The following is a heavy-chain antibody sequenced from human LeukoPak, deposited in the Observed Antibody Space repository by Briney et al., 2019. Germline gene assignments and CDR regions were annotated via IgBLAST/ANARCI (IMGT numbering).Heavy chain of an antibody. CDR2: IRGSDGST. J-gene: IGHJ6*02. CDR3: AKAGHFYYYDMDV. V-gene: IGHV3-23*01. Sequence: SGGSLRLSCAASGFTFRSYAMSWVRHAPGKGLEWASAIRGSDGSTYYADSVKGRFTISRDNSKNTLSLQMSSLRAEDTAVYYCAKAGHFYYYDMDVWGQGTTVTVSS. CDR1: GFTFRSYA.